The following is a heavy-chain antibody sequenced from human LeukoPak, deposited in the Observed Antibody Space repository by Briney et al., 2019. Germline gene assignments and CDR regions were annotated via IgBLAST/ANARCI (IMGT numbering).Heavy chain of an antibody. J-gene: IGHJ4*02. Sequence: AGGSLRLSCAASGFTFSDYYMSWIRQAPGKGLEWVSYISSSGSTIYYADSVKGRFTISRDNAKKSLYLQMNSLRAEDTAVYYCARWGYDYVWGSPKKESVDYWGQGTLVTVSS. CDR2: ISSSGSTI. D-gene: IGHD3-16*01. CDR1: GFTFSDYY. CDR3: ARWGYDYVWGSPKKESVDY. V-gene: IGHV3-11*04.